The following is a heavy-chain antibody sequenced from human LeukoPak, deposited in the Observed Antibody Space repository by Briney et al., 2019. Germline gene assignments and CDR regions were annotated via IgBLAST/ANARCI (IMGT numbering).Heavy chain of an antibody. D-gene: IGHD1-26*01. J-gene: IGHJ4*02. CDR3: ARTKVGANPRLLFDY. CDR1: GGSISSYY. CDR2: IYYSGST. Sequence: SETLSLTCTVSGGSISSYYWSWIRQPPGKGLEWIGYIYYSGSTNYNPSLKSRVTISVDTSMNQFSLKLSSVTAADTAVYYCARTKVGANPRLLFDYWGQGTLVTVSS. V-gene: IGHV4-59*08.